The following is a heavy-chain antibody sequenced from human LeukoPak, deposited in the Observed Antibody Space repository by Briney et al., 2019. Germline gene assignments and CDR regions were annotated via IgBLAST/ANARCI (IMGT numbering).Heavy chain of an antibody. Sequence: GGSLRLSCAASGFTFSDYYMSWVRQAPGKGLEWVSAISGSGGSTYYADSVKGRFTISRDNSKNTLYLQMISLRAEDTAVYYCAKSSREQQLDSFDYWGQGTLVTVSS. CDR2: ISGSGGST. CDR1: GFTFSDYY. V-gene: IGHV3-23*01. J-gene: IGHJ4*02. D-gene: IGHD6-13*01. CDR3: AKSSREQQLDSFDY.